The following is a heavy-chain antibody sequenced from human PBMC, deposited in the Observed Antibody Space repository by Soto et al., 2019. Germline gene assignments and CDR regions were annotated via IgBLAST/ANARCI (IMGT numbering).Heavy chain of an antibody. Sequence: QVQLVESGGGVVQPGRSLRLSCAASGFTFSSYGMHWVRQAPGKGLEWVAVISYDGSNKYYADSVKGRFTISRDNSKNTLYLQMNSLRAEDTAVYYCEKDAGNWYQLLRGDYYYYGMDVWGQGTTVTVSS. CDR3: EKDAGNWYQLLRGDYYYYGMDV. V-gene: IGHV3-30*18. D-gene: IGHD2-2*01. J-gene: IGHJ6*02. CDR1: GFTFSSYG. CDR2: ISYDGSNK.